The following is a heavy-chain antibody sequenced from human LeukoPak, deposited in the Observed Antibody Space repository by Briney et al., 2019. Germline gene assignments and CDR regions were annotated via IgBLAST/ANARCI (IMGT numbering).Heavy chain of an antibody. Sequence: SETLSLTCTVSGDSISSGDYYWSWIRQPAGKGLEWIGRIYTSGSTNYNPSLKSRVTISVDTSKNQFSLKLSSVTAADTAVYYCARATKKQLYAFDIWGQGTMVTVSS. CDR1: GDSISSGDYY. CDR3: ARATKKQLYAFDI. V-gene: IGHV4-61*02. CDR2: IYTSGST. J-gene: IGHJ3*02. D-gene: IGHD5-18*01.